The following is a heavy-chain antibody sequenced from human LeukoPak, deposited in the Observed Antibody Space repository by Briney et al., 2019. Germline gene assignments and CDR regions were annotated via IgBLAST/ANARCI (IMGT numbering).Heavy chain of an antibody. CDR3: ARGSLKTTVVTFVDY. CDR2: INPNSGGT. Sequence: ASVKVSCKASGYTFTSYYMHWVRQAPGQGLEWKGWINPNSGGTNYGQKFQGRVTMTRDTSISTAYMELSRLRSDDTAVYYCARGSLKTTVVTFVDYWGQGTLVTVSS. D-gene: IGHD4-17*01. CDR1: GYTFTSYY. V-gene: IGHV1-2*02. J-gene: IGHJ4*02.